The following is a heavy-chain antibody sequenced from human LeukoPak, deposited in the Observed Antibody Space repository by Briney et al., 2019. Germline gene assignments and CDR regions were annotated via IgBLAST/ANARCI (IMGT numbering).Heavy chain of an antibody. D-gene: IGHD3-10*01. V-gene: IGHV4-34*01. CDR3: TSLFSASGTFDS. CDR1: GASLSDYY. CDR2: IDHRGSA. J-gene: IGHJ4*02. Sequence: TSETLSLTCAVHGASLSDYYWTWIRQSPEKGLECIGAIDHRGSANYNPSLESRVTISLDTSKNQFSLNLASVTAADTAVYYCTSLFSASGTFDSWGQGTLVAVSS.